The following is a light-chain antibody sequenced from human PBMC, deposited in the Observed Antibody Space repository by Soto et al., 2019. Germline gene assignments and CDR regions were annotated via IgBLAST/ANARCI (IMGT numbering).Light chain of an antibody. J-gene: IGLJ3*02. CDR1: SSDVAAYNY. V-gene: IGLV2-14*01. CDR3: SSYTSSTTLV. CDR2: EVS. Sequence: QSALTQPASLSGSPGQSITISCTGTSSDVAAYNYVSWYQQYPAKAPRLIIYEVSNRPSGISNRFSGSKSGDTASLTISGLQAEDEGDYYCSSYTSSTTLVFGGGTQLTVL.